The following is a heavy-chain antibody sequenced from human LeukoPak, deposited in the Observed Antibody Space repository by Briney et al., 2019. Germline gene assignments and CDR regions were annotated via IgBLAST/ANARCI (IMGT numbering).Heavy chain of an antibody. CDR1: GYTSTSYA. Sequence: ASVKVSCKASGYTSTSYAMHWVRQAPGQRLEWMGWINAGNGNTKYSQKFQGRVTITRDTSASTAYMELSSLRSEDTAVYYCASRSSSWSSYYYGMDVWGQGTTVTVSS. CDR3: ASRSSSWSSYYYGMDV. CDR2: INAGNGNT. J-gene: IGHJ6*02. V-gene: IGHV1-3*01. D-gene: IGHD6-13*01.